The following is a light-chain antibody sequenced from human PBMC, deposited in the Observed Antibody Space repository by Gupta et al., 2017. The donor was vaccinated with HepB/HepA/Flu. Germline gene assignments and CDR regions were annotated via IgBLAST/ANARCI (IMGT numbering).Light chain of an antibody. J-gene: IGLJ2*01. V-gene: IGLV3-1*01. CDR2: QDT. CDR3: QAWDSSTVV. Sequence: SYELTQPHPVSVSPGQTPSITCSGDTLGDKYACWYQQKPGQSPVLVIYQDTKRPSGIPVRFSGSNSGNTATLTIRGTQPMDEADYYCQAWDSSTVVFGGGTKLTLL. CDR1: TLGDKY.